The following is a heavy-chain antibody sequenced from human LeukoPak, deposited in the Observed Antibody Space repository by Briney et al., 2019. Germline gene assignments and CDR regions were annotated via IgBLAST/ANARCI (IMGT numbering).Heavy chain of an antibody. CDR1: GDSISSGSYC. CDR3: ARMAVAGRRDFDY. J-gene: IGHJ4*02. Sequence: NPSETLSLTCTVSGDSISSGSYCWNWIRQPAGKGLEWIGSISHSGSTHNNPSLRSRVSISVDTSKNQFSLKVSSVTAADTAVYYCARMAVAGRRDFDYWSQGTLVTVSS. V-gene: IGHV4-61*02. D-gene: IGHD6-19*01. CDR2: ISHSGST.